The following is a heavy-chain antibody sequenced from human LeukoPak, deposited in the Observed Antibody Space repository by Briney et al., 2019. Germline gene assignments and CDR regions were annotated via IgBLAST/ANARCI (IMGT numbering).Heavy chain of an antibody. Sequence: TSETLSLTCTVSGYSISSGYYWGWIRQPPGKGLEWIGSIYHSGSTYYNPSLKSRVTISVDTSKNQFSLKLSSVTAADTAVYYCARDPDAGYCSGGSCFDYWGQGTLVTVSS. V-gene: IGHV4-38-2*02. J-gene: IGHJ4*02. D-gene: IGHD2-15*01. CDR1: GYSISSGYY. CDR3: ARDPDAGYCSGGSCFDY. CDR2: IYHSGST.